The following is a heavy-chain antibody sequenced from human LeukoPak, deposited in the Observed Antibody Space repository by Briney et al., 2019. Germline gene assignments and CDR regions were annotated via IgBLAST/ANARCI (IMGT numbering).Heavy chain of an antibody. Sequence: SETLSLTXTVSGGSISSYYWSWIRQTAGKGLEWIGRIYTSGSTNYNPSLKSRVTMSVDTSKNQFSLKLSSVTAADTAVYYCAREGSYYDILTGYYYGYFDYWGQGTLVTVSS. V-gene: IGHV4-4*07. J-gene: IGHJ4*02. CDR3: AREGSYYDILTGYYYGYFDY. CDR2: IYTSGST. CDR1: GGSISSYY. D-gene: IGHD3-9*01.